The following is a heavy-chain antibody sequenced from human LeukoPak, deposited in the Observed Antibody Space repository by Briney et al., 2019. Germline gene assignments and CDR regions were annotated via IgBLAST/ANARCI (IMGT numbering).Heavy chain of an antibody. D-gene: IGHD6-19*01. CDR1: GFTFSSYS. Sequence: GGSLRLSCAASGFTFSSYSMNWVRQAPGKGLEWVSSISGSSSYIYYADSVKGRFTISRDNAKNSLYLQMNSLRAEDTAVYYCARGCGWYYYLDYWGQGTLVTVSS. J-gene: IGHJ4*02. V-gene: IGHV3-21*01. CDR2: ISGSSSYI. CDR3: ARGCGWYYYLDY.